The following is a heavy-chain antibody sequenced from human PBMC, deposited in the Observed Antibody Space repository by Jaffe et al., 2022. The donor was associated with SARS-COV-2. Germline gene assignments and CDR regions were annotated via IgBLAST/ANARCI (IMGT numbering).Heavy chain of an antibody. CDR3: ARGLTPRGWGYTETEYFQH. Sequence: EVQLVESGGGLVQPGGSLRLSCAASGFTFSSYAMHWVRQAPGKGLEYVSAISSNGGSTYYANSVKGRFTISRDNSKNTLYLQMGSLRAEDMAVYYCARGLTPRGWGYTETEYFQHWGQGTLVTVSS. J-gene: IGHJ1*01. D-gene: IGHD3-16*02. CDR2: ISSNGGST. CDR1: GFTFSSYA. V-gene: IGHV3-64*01.